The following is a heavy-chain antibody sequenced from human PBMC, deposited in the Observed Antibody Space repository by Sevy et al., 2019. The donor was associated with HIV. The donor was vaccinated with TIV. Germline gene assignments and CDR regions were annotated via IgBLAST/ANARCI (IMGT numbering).Heavy chain of an antibody. J-gene: IGHJ4*02. V-gene: IGHV4-30-4*01. CDR2: IYYSGST. Sequence: SETLSLTCSVSGGSISNADYYWSWIRQPPGKGLEWIGYIYYSGSTYYNPSLKSRISISVDTSRNQFALSLDSVTAADTAVYYCARIKFWNGYFDYWGQGTLVTVSS. CDR1: GGSISNADYY. CDR3: ARIKFWNGYFDY. D-gene: IGHD3-3*01.